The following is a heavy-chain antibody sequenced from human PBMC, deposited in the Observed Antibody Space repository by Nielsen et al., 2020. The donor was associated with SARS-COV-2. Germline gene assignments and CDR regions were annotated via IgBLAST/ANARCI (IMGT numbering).Heavy chain of an antibody. D-gene: IGHD3-3*01. CDR1: GFTLTELS. Sequence: ASVKVSCKVSGFTLTELSMHWVRQAPGKGFEWMGGFDPEDGETIYAQKFQGRVTTIEDTSTDTAYMELSSLRSEDTAVYYCATTFAIFGEVRMDVWGQGTAVTVSS. CDR2: FDPEDGET. CDR3: ATTFAIFGEVRMDV. J-gene: IGHJ6*02. V-gene: IGHV1-24*01.